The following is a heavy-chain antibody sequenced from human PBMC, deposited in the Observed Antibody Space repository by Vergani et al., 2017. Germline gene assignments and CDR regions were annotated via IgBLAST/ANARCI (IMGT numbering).Heavy chain of an antibody. CDR1: GYIFSNFW. V-gene: IGHV5-51*01. CDR2: LSPGDSEV. Sequence: EKQLVQSGSETKKPGESLKISCQAFGYIFSNFWIGWVRQRPGRGLEWMGILSPGDSEVKPHPTFRGQVIFSVDTSVNTAYLQWRSLQASDTATYHWAKTHDCASLYASYNWFDPWGQGTQVTVSS. CDR3: AKTHDCASLYASYNWFDP. D-gene: IGHD2-2*01. J-gene: IGHJ5*02.